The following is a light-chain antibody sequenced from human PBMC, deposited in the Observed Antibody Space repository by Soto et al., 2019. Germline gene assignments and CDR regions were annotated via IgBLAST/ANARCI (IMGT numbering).Light chain of an antibody. CDR2: PSS. V-gene: IGKV1-12*01. CDR3: QQSHNFPLT. J-gene: IGKJ4*01. Sequence: DIQMTQSPSSVSASVGDRVTITCRASQDISGFLAWYQQKPGTAPKLLIFPSSSLEPGVPSRFSGSGSGTDFTLTISSLQPEDFATYYCQQSHNFPLTFGGGTKVEIK. CDR1: QDISGF.